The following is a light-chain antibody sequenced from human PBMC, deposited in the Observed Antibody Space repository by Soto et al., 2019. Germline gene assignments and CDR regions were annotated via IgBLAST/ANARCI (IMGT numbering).Light chain of an antibody. CDR1: QSVSSSY. Sequence: EIVLTQSPGTLPLSPGERATLSCRASQSVSSSYLAWYQQKPGQAPRLLIYGASSRATGIPDRFSGSGSVTDFTLTISRLEPEDFAVYYCQQYGSSPYTFGQGTKREIK. CDR3: QQYGSSPYT. J-gene: IGKJ2*01. V-gene: IGKV3-20*01. CDR2: GAS.